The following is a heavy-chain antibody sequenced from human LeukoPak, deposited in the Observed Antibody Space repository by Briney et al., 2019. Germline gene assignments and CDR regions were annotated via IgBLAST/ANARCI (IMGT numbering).Heavy chain of an antibody. J-gene: IGHJ4*02. Sequence: GGSLRLSCAASGVTFSRNYISWVRQAPGKGLKWVSVISSVGTTHYADSVKGRFTISRDNSKNTLYLQMNSLRAEDTAMYYCARAQYSSSWYGVEFDYWGQGTLVTVSS. D-gene: IGHD6-13*01. V-gene: IGHV3-53*01. CDR2: ISSVGTT. CDR3: ARAQYSSSWYGVEFDY. CDR1: GVTFSRNY.